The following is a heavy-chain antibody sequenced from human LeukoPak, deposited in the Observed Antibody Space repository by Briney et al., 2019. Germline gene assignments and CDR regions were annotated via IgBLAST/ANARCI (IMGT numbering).Heavy chain of an antibody. D-gene: IGHD6-6*01. CDR1: GFTFSSYA. J-gene: IGHJ4*02. V-gene: IGHV3-23*01. CDR2: VTVSGGGT. Sequence: GGSLRLSCTASGFTFSSYAMSWVRQAPGKGLEWVSTVTVSGGGTYYGDSVKGRFTISRDNSKNTLYLQMISPRAEDTVVYYCAKRAARPAYYFDFWGQGTLVTISS. CDR3: AKRAARPAYYFDF.